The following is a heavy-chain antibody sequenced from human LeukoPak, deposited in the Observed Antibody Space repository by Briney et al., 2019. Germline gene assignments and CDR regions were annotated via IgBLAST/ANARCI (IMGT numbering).Heavy chain of an antibody. CDR2: ISSNGSNT. CDR3: ARTYCSSTSCLVDY. CDR1: GFTFSSYS. D-gene: IGHD2-2*01. J-gene: IGHJ4*02. Sequence: GESLRLSCAASGFTFSSYSMHWVRQAPGKGLEYVSAISSNGSNTYYANSVKGRFTISRDNSNNTLYLQMGSLRAEDMAVYYCARTYCSSTSCLVDYWGQGTLVTVSS. V-gene: IGHV3-64*01.